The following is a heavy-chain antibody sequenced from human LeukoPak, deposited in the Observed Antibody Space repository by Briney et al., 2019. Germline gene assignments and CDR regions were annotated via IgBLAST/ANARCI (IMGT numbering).Heavy chain of an antibody. Sequence: GGSLRLSCAASGFTVSSNYMSWVRQAPGKGLEWVSVIYSGGSTYYADSVKGRFTISRDNSKNTLYLQMNSLRAEDTAVYYCARVVVGATWGYYFDYWGQGTLVTVSS. CDR2: IYSGGST. CDR3: ARVVVGATWGYYFDY. V-gene: IGHV3-66*01. J-gene: IGHJ4*02. CDR1: GFTVSSNY. D-gene: IGHD1-26*01.